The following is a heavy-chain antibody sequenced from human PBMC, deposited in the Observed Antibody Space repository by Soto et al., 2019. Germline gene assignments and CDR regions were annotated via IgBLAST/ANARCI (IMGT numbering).Heavy chain of an antibody. D-gene: IGHD1-26*01. CDR1: GFTFSNYW. CDR3: ARVGEGGYYYYGMDV. Sequence: EVQLVESGGGLVQPGGSLRLSCAASGFTFSNYWMHWVRQAPGKGLVWVSRSNSDGSSISYADSVKGRFTISRDNAKNTLYLQMNSLRAEDTAVYYCARVGEGGYYYYGMDVWGQGNTVTVSS. J-gene: IGHJ6*02. CDR2: SNSDGSSI. V-gene: IGHV3-74*01.